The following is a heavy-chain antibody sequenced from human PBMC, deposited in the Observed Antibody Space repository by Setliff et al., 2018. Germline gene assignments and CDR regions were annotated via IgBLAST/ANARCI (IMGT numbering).Heavy chain of an antibody. CDR2: ISGRGGST. J-gene: IGHJ4*02. CDR3: ARDGHNVYYFDY. V-gene: IGHV3-23*01. CDR1: GFTFDSHA. Sequence: LRLSCAASGFTFDSHAMSWVRQAPGKGLEWVSGISGRGGSTDYADSVKGQFTVSRDNAKNTLYLQMNSLRAEDTAVYYCARDGHNVYYFDYWGLGTLVTVSS. D-gene: IGHD1-1*01.